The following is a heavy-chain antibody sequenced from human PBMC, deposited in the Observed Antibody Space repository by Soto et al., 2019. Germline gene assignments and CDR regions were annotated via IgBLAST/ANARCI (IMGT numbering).Heavy chain of an antibody. Sequence: ASVKVSCKASGYTFTGYYMHWVRQAPGQGLEWMGWINPNSGGTNYAQKFQGRVTMTGDTSISTAYMELSRLRSDDTAVYYCARGMATIASAFDIWGQGTMVTVSS. CDR1: GYTFTGYY. CDR2: INPNSGGT. J-gene: IGHJ3*02. D-gene: IGHD5-12*01. CDR3: ARGMATIASAFDI. V-gene: IGHV1-2*02.